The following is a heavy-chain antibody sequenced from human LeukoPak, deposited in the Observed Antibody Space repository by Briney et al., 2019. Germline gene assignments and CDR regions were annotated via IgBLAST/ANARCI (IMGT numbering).Heavy chain of an antibody. D-gene: IGHD4-11*01. Sequence: SLKVSCKASGSTFVSYDINWVRQATGQGLEWMGGIIPIFGTANYAQKFQGRVTITTDESTSTAYMELSSLRSEDTAVYYCARLMTTPHYWGQGTLVTVSS. CDR1: GSTFVSYD. J-gene: IGHJ4*02. CDR3: ARLMTTPHY. V-gene: IGHV1-69*05. CDR2: IIPIFGTA.